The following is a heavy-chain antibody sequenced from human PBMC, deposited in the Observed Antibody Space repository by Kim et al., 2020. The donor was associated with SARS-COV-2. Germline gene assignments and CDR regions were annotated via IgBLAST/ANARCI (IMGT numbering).Heavy chain of an antibody. CDR1: GYTFTGIF. V-gene: IGHV1-2*02. CDR2: INPKNGDT. D-gene: IGHD6-19*01. CDR3: ARGPISGAFDH. J-gene: IGHJ4*02. Sequence: ASVKVSCKASGYTFTGIFIHWLRQAPGQRPEWMGWINPKNGDTNYPQRFQGRVTMTRDTSFNTVSLDLRSLRSDDTGVYYCARGPISGAFDHWRQGTLVT.